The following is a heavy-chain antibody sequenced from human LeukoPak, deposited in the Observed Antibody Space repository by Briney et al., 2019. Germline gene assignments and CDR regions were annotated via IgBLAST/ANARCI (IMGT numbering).Heavy chain of an antibody. D-gene: IGHD2-21*02. CDR2: IYPGDSDT. J-gene: IGHJ5*02. CDR3: VRLAYCGGDCYSRWFDP. Sequence: GESLQISCKASGPRFTSYWIGWVRQMPGKGLDWMGIIYPGDSDTRYSPSFQGQVTISADKSIRTASLHWRSLKASDTAMYYCVRLAYCGGDCYSRWFDPWGQGTLVTVSS. CDR1: GPRFTSYW. V-gene: IGHV5-51*01.